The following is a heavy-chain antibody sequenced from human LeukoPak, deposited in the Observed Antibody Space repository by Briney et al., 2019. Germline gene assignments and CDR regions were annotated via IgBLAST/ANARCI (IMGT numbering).Heavy chain of an antibody. Sequence: ASVKVSCKASGYTFTSYHMHWVRQAPGQGLEWMGIINPSGGSTSYAQKFQGRVTMTRDTSTSTVYMELSSLRSEDTAVYYCARDLAIVVPAGGFDYWGQGTLVTVSS. D-gene: IGHD2-21*01. CDR2: INPSGGST. CDR1: GYTFTSYH. J-gene: IGHJ4*02. CDR3: ARDLAIVVPAGGFDY. V-gene: IGHV1-46*01.